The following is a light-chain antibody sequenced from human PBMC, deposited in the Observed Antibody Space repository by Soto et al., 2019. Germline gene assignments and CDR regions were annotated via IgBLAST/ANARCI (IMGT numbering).Light chain of an antibody. J-gene: IGKJ5*01. CDR2: DAS. V-gene: IGKV3-11*01. CDR3: QQRADWPIT. Sequence: IVLTRSPATLSLSPGERATLSCRASQYITIYLAWYQQKPGQAPRLLIYDASNRATGIPARFSGSGSGTDFTLTISSLEPDDFAVYYCQQRADWPITFGQGTRLEIK. CDR1: QYITIY.